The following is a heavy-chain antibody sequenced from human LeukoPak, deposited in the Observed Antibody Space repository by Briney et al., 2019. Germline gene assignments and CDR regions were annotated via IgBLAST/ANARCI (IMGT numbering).Heavy chain of an antibody. CDR2: IYYSGST. CDR3: ARGARVARGAFDI. CDR1: GGSISSYY. J-gene: IGHJ3*02. V-gene: IGHV4-59*01. D-gene: IGHD2-15*01. Sequence: SETLSLTCTVSGGSISSYYWSWIRQPPGKGLEWIGYIYYSGSTNYNPSLKSRVTISVDTSKNQFSLKLSSVTAADTAVYYCARGARVARGAFDIWAQATMVTVSS.